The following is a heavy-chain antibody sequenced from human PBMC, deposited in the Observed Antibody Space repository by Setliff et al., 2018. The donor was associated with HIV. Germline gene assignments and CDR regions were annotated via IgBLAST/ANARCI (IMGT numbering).Heavy chain of an antibody. CDR1: GGSISSGSYY. D-gene: IGHD6-13*01. Sequence: ETLSLTCTVSGGSISSGSYYWSWIRQPPGKGLEWIGSIYYSGSTYYNPSLSSRLTFSVDTSKNQVSLRLSSATAADTGVYYCARHRDPPGSRWIYYYYYMDLWGEGTTVTVSS. V-gene: IGHV4-39*01. CDR3: ARHRDPPGSRWIYYYYYMDL. CDR2: IYYSGST. J-gene: IGHJ6*03.